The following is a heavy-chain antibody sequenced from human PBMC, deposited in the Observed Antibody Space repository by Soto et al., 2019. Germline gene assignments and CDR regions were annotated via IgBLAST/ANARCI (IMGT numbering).Heavy chain of an antibody. CDR2: ISYDGSNK. CDR1: GFTFSSYA. V-gene: IGHV3-30-3*01. J-gene: IGHJ4*02. Sequence: SGGSLRLSCAASGFTFSSYAMHWVRQAPGKGLEWVAVISYDGSNKYYADSVKGRFTISRDNSKNTLYLQMNSLRAEDTAVYYCARDDTAMVLDIGYWGQGTLVTVSS. CDR3: ARDDTAMVLDIGY. D-gene: IGHD5-18*01.